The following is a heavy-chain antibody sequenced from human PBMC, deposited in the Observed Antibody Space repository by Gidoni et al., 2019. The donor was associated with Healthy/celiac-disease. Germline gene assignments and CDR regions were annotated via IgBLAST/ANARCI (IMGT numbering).Heavy chain of an antibody. CDR1: GYNFPSYY. CDR2: INPSGGST. V-gene: IGHV1-46*01. Sequence: QLQLVQSGAAVTKPGASVKVSCKASGYNFPSYYMHWVRQAPGQGLEWMGIINPSGGSTSYAQKFQGRGTMTRDTSTSTVYMELSSLRSEDTAVYYCARGHGRVANDYGMDVWGQGTTVTVSS. J-gene: IGHJ6*02. CDR3: ARGHGRVANDYGMDV. D-gene: IGHD5-12*01.